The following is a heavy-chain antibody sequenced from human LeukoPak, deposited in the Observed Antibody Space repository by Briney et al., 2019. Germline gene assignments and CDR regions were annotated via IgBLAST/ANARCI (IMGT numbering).Heavy chain of an antibody. CDR2: INPSGGST. V-gene: IGHV1-46*01. CDR3: ARDLRRNNWFDP. J-gene: IGHJ5*02. CDR1: GYTFTSYY. Sequence: GASVKVSSKASGYTFTSYYMHWVRQAPGQGLEWMGIINPSGGSTSYAQKFQGRVTMTRDTSTSTVYMELSSLRSEDTAVYYCARDLRRNNWFDPWGQGTLVTVSS.